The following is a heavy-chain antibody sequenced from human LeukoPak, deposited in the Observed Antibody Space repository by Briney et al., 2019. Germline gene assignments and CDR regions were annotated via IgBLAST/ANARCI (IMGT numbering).Heavy chain of an antibody. J-gene: IGHJ6*02. V-gene: IGHV1-2*02. CDR2: ISPNSGDT. CDR3: ARTRDYDFWSGYDIYYGMDV. Sequence: ASVKVSCKASGGTFSSYAISWVRQTPGQGLEWMGWISPNSGDTNYAPRLQGRVTMTRDTSISTAYMELSGLKSDDTAVYYCARTRDYDFWSGYDIYYGMDVWGLGTTVIVS. D-gene: IGHD3-3*01. CDR1: GGTFSSYA.